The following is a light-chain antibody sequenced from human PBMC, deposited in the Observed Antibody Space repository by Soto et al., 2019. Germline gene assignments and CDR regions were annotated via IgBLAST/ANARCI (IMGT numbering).Light chain of an antibody. Sequence: LQMTQSPSSLSAFVGDRVNITCRASQNIVTYLNWYLQKPGKAPKLLIYSASNLKKGVPSRFNRSGSWTEFTLTNSSPQPEDFSNYFCQQSYCTPPWTFGQGTKVDIK. CDR1: QNIVTY. J-gene: IGKJ1*01. CDR3: QQSYCTPPWT. V-gene: IGKV1-39*01. CDR2: SAS.